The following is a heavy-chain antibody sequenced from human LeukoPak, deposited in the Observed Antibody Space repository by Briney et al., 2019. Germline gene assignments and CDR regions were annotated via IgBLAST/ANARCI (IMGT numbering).Heavy chain of an antibody. V-gene: IGHV3-15*01. CDR3: TTGSYYTTGAYDI. CDR2: IRRSIDGGAP. Sequence: GGSLTLSCTASGFTISNNWFNWIRQAPGKGKEWVGLIRRSIDGGAPTSTAPLKGRFTVSRDDSRKTLYLNMDSLKTEDTAMYYCTTGSYYTTGAYDIWGQSTMVSVSS. CDR1: GFTISNNW. J-gene: IGHJ3*02. D-gene: IGHD1-26*01.